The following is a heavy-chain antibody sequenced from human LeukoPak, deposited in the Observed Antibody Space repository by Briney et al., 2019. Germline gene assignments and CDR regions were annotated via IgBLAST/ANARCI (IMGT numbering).Heavy chain of an antibody. J-gene: IGHJ3*01. V-gene: IGHV1-18*04. CDR2: ISGYTGHT. CDR1: GYTFTGYY. CDR3: ARPANLYYSSDAFAL. D-gene: IGHD2/OR15-2a*01. Sequence: ASVKVSCKASGYTFTGYYMHWVRQAPGQGLEWIGWISGYTGHTEYAQKFQGRVTMATNTSTNTASMELTNLRSDDTAVYYCARPANLYYSSDAFALWGQGTMVTVSS.